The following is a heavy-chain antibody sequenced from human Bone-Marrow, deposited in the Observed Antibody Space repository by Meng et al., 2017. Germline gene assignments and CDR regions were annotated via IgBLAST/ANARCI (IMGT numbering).Heavy chain of an antibody. CDR3: ARGSYGDYQRDYFDY. Sequence: GESLKISCKGYGYSFTSYWIGWVRQMPGKGLEWMGIIYPGDSDTRYSPSFQGQVTISADKSISTAYLQWSSLKASDTAMYYCARGSYGDYQRDYFDYWGQGTLVTVSS. D-gene: IGHD4-17*01. J-gene: IGHJ4*02. CDR2: IYPGDSDT. CDR1: GYSFTSYW. V-gene: IGHV5-51*01.